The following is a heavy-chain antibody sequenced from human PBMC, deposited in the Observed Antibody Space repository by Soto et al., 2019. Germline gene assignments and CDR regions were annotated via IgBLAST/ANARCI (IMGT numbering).Heavy chain of an antibody. J-gene: IGHJ6*02. CDR1: GGSISSSY. CDR3: ARDSSSPARGYYGLDV. Sequence: SETLSLTCSVSGGSISSSYWSWIRQPPGKGLEWIGHIYHSGTTNYSPSLKSRATISLDTSRTQFSLKLTFVSAADTAVYYCARDSSSPARGYYGLDVWGQGTTVTVSS. V-gene: IGHV4-59*01. D-gene: IGHD6-6*01. CDR2: IYHSGTT.